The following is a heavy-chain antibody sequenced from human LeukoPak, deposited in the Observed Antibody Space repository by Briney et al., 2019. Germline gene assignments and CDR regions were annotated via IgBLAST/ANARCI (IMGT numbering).Heavy chain of an antibody. CDR2: ISSSSSTI. V-gene: IGHV3-48*02. CDR3: ASAGSGLY. J-gene: IGHJ4*02. CDR1: GFSFSSYS. D-gene: IGHD6-19*01. Sequence: GGSLRLSCAASGFSFSSYSMNWVRQAPGKGLEWVSYISSSSSTIYYADSVKGRFTISRDNAKNSLYLQMNSLRDADTTVYYCASAGSGLYWGQGTLVTVSS.